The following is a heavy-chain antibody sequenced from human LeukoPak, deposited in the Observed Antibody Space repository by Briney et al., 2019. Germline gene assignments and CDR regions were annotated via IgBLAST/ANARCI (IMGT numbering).Heavy chain of an antibody. V-gene: IGHV6-1*01. D-gene: IGHD6-19*01. CDR3: ARETSGWLYYYYGMDV. J-gene: IGHJ6*02. CDR1: GDSVSSNSAA. Sequence: SQTLSLTCVSSGDSVSSNSAAWNWLRQSPSRGLEWLGRTYYKSKWFNDYAVSVKSRITINPDTSKNQFSLQLNSVTPEDTAVYYCARETSGWLYYYYGMDVWGQGITVTVSS. CDR2: TYYKSKWFN.